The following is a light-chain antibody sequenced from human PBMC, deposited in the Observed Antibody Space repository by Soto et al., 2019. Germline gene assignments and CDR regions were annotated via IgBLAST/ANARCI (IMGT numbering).Light chain of an antibody. CDR2: WAS. CDR3: QKYNINTWT. V-gene: IGKV4-1*01. J-gene: IGKJ1*01. CDR1: QSVLYSSNNKNY. Sequence: DIVMTPSPDSLVVSLGERATINCKSSQSVLYSSNNKNYLAWYQQKPGQPPKLLIYWASTRESGVPDRFSCSGSGTDFTLTISSLQAEDVAVYYSQKYNINTWTFGQGTKVEIK.